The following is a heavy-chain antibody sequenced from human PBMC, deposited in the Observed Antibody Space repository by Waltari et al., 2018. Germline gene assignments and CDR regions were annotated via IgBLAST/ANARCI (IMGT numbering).Heavy chain of an antibody. CDR3: ASEYFSGY. CDR1: EFSPSGCW. J-gene: IGHJ4*02. V-gene: IGHV3-7*01. D-gene: IGHD3-9*01. Sequence: EAQLVESGGGLVQPGESLRLSCAASEFSPSGCWMDWIRQTPGKGVEWVASINEDGSEKYYVDSVKGRFTISRDNAKNSLYLQMNSLRVEDTAMYYCASEYFSGYWGQGTQVTVSS. CDR2: INEDGSEK.